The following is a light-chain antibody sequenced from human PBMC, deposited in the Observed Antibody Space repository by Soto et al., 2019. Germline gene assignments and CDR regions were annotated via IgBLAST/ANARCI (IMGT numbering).Light chain of an antibody. V-gene: IGLV2-11*01. CDR3: SSYAGSFTWV. J-gene: IGLJ3*02. CDR1: TSDIGSYNY. CDR2: EVS. Sequence: QSALTQPRSVSGSPGQSVTISCTGGTSDIGSYNYVCWYQQYPGKAPKLMIFEVSKRPSGVPDRFSGSKSGNTASLTISGLQPEDEADYYCSSYAGSFTWVFGGGTKLTVL.